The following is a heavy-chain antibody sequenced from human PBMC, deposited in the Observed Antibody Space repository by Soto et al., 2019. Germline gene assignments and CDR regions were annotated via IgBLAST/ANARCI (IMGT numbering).Heavy chain of an antibody. CDR1: GFTFSSYA. V-gene: IGHV3-23*01. CDR3: AKVDCSSTSCYVLHYGMDV. CDR2: ISGSGGST. D-gene: IGHD2-2*01. J-gene: IGHJ6*02. Sequence: SLRLSCAASGFTFSSYAMSWVRQAPGKGLEWVSAISGSGGSTYYADSVKGRFTISRDNSKNTLYLQMNSLRAEDTAVYYCAKVDCSSTSCYVLHYGMDVWGQGTTVTVSS.